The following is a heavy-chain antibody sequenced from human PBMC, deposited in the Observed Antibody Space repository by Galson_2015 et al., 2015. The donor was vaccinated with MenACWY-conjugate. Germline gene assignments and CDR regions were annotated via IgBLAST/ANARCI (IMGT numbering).Heavy chain of an antibody. CDR3: ARHKGLKGAFDI. Sequence: QSGAEVKKPGESLKISCKASGYSFTTYWIVWVRQMPGKGLEWMGIIYPGDSDTRYSSSFQGQVTISADKSNNTAHLQWSGLKASDTAMYYCARHKGLKGAFDIWGQGTMVTVSS. J-gene: IGHJ3*02. V-gene: IGHV5-51*01. CDR2: IYPGDSDT. CDR1: GYSFTTYW. D-gene: IGHD2-8*01.